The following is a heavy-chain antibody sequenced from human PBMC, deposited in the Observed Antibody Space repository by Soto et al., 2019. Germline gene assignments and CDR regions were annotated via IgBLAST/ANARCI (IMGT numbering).Heavy chain of an antibody. CDR2: IRYSGKT. J-gene: IGHJ3*01. V-gene: IGHV4-59*01. D-gene: IGHD2-21*02. CDR3: ARFQYTVVTPFDL. Sequence: QVQLQESGPGLVEPSETLSLTCTVSGGSLTNYFWTWIGQSPGKGLEWIAYIRYSGKTDYNPSLKSRVTISLDTPKNRFSLKLTSVTAADTAMYYCARFQYTVVTPFDLWGQGTMVIVSS. CDR1: GGSLTNYF.